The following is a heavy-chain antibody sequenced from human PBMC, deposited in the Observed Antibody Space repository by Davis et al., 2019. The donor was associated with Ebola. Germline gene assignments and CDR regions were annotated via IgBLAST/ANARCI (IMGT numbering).Heavy chain of an antibody. D-gene: IGHD6-19*01. J-gene: IGHJ6*02. V-gene: IGHV3-33*01. Sequence: GESLKISCAASGFTFSSYGMHWVRQAPGKGLEWVPVIWYDGSNKYYADSVKGRFTISRDNSKNTLYLQMNSLRAEDTAVYYCARDLGIAVARAQRKGYYGMDVWGQGTTVTVSS. CDR2: IWYDGSNK. CDR1: GFTFSSYG. CDR3: ARDLGIAVARAQRKGYYGMDV.